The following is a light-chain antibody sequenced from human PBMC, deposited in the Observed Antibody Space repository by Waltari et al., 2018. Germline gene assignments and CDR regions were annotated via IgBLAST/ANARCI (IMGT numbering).Light chain of an antibody. J-gene: IGLJ2*01. CDR3: CSYAGSSPVV. V-gene: IGLV2-23*03. CDR2: EGS. Sequence: QSALTQPASVSGSPGQSITISCTGTSSDVGSYNLVSWYQQHPGKAPNLIISEGSKRPSGVSNRFAGSKSGNTASLASAGLQAEDEADYYCCSYAGSSPVVFGGGTKVTVL. CDR1: SSDVGSYNL.